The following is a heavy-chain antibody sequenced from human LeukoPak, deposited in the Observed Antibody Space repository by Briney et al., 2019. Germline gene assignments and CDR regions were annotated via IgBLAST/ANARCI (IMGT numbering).Heavy chain of an antibody. CDR3: ATQGTTVTTPLLTRFDY. CDR1: GYTFTNYY. Sequence: ASVKVSCKASGYTFTNYYIHWVRQAPGQGLEWMGIINPSGGSTRYAQKFQGRVTMTRDTSTSTVYMELSSLRAEDTAVYYCATQGTTVTTPLLTRFDYWGQGTLVTVSS. D-gene: IGHD4-17*01. J-gene: IGHJ4*02. V-gene: IGHV1-46*01. CDR2: INPSGGST.